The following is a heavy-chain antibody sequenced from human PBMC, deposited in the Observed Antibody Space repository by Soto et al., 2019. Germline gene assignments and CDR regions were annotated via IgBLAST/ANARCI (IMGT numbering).Heavy chain of an antibody. J-gene: IGHJ5*01. CDR1: GFTFSSYS. CDR2: ISSSSSYI. Sequence: PGRSLRLSCAASGFTFSSYSMNWVRQAPGKGLEWVSSISSSSSYIYYADSVKGRFTISRDNAKNSLYLQMNSLRAEHTAVYYCARARPELLALLDSWGQGTLVTVSS. D-gene: IGHD6-19*01. CDR3: ARARPELLALLDS. V-gene: IGHV3-21*01.